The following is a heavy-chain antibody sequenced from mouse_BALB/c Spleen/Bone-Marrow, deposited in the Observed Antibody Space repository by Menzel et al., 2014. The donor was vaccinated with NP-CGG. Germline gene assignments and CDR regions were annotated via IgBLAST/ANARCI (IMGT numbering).Heavy chain of an antibody. CDR1: GFNIKDTY. D-gene: IGHD1-2*01. Sequence: LQESGAELVKPRASVKKSCTASGFNIKDTYMHWVKQRPEQGLEWIGRIDPANGNTKYDPKFQGKATITADTSSNTAYLQLSSLTSEDTAVYYCARYRLGTYFDYWGQVTTLTVSS. V-gene: IGHV14-3*02. J-gene: IGHJ2*01. CDR3: ARYRLGTYFDY. CDR2: IDPANGNT.